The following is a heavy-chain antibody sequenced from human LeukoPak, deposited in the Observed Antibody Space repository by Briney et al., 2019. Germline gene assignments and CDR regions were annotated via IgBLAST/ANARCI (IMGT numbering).Heavy chain of an antibody. CDR1: GYIFTSYN. J-gene: IGHJ4*02. Sequence: ASVKVSCKASGYIFTSYNIYWVRQAPGQGLEWLGWMNPDSGNTGYTQRFPGRVTLSWDNSISTAYLELRSLRSEDTAVYYCARDSYYFTSGTYTFDSWGQGTLVTVSS. D-gene: IGHD3-10*01. V-gene: IGHV1-8*03. CDR2: MNPDSGNT. CDR3: ARDSYYFTSGTYTFDS.